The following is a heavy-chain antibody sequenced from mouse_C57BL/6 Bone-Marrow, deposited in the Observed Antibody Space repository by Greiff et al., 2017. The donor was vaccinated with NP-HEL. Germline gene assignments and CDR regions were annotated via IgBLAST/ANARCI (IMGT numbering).Heavy chain of an antibody. Sequence: DVKLQESGPGLVKPSQSLSLTCSVTGYSITSGYYWNWIRQFPGNKLEWMGYISYDGSNNYNPSLKNRISITRDTSKNQFFLKLNSVTTEDTATYYCAYDGYYFDYWGQGTTLTVSS. CDR3: AYDGYYFDY. D-gene: IGHD2-3*01. CDR2: ISYDGSN. V-gene: IGHV3-6*01. J-gene: IGHJ2*01. CDR1: GYSITSGYY.